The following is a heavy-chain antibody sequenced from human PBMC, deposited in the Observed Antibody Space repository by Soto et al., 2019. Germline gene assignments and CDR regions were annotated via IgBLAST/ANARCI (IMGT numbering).Heavy chain of an antibody. D-gene: IGHD6-19*01. CDR2: IYPGDSDT. J-gene: IGHJ4*02. Sequence: GESLKISCKGSGYSFTSYWIAWVRQMPGKGLECMGIIYPGDSDTRYSPSFQGQVTISADKSSAYLQWNSLEASDTAMYYCARWYSSGLYYLDYWVQGTLVTVSS. V-gene: IGHV5-51*01. CDR1: GYSFTSYW. CDR3: ARWYSSGLYYLDY.